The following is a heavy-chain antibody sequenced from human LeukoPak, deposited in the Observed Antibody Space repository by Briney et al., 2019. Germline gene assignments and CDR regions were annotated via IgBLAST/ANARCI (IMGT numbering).Heavy chain of an antibody. CDR1: GYTFTGYY. Sequence: ASVKVSCKASGYTFTGYYMYWVRQAPGQGLEWMGRINPNSGGTNYAQKFQGRVTMTRDTSISTAYMELSSLRSDDTAVYYCASSDYDLWSGYYGSEGNGMDVWGQGTTVTVS. CDR3: ASSDYDLWSGYYGSEGNGMDV. V-gene: IGHV1-2*06. D-gene: IGHD3-3*01. CDR2: INPNSGGT. J-gene: IGHJ6*02.